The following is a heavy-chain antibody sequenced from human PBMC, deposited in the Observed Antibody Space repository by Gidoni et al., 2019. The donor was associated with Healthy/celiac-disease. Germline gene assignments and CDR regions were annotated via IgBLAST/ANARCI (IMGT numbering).Heavy chain of an antibody. CDR2: ISYDGSNK. V-gene: IGHV3-30*18. D-gene: IGHD3-22*01. CDR3: AKWEDYYDSSGYFWFDP. Sequence: QVQLVESGGGVVQPGRSLRRSCAASGFTLSSYGMHWVRQAPGKGLEWVAVISYDGSNKYYADSVKGRFTISRDNSKNTLYLQMNSLRAEDTAVYYCAKWEDYYDSSGYFWFDPWGQGTLVTVSS. CDR1: GFTLSSYG. J-gene: IGHJ5*02.